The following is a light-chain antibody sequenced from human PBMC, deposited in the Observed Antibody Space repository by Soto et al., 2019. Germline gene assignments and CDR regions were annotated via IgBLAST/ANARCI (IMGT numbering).Light chain of an antibody. Sequence: QSALTQPASVSGSPGQSITISCTGTSSDAGSYNLVSWYQHHPGKAPKLMIYEVSERPSGVSNRFSGSKSGNTASLTISGLQAEDEADYYCCSYAGRTTPYVFGTGTKLTVL. CDR2: EVS. CDR3: CSYAGRTTPYV. V-gene: IGLV2-23*02. CDR1: SSDAGSYNL. J-gene: IGLJ1*01.